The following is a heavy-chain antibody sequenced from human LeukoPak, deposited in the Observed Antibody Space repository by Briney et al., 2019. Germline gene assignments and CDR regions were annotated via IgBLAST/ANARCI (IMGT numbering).Heavy chain of an antibody. CDR3: ARQYYDRTGYYYFDN. D-gene: IGHD3-22*01. CDR2: MYYSGST. CDR1: GDAITGSSYY. V-gene: IGHV4-39*01. J-gene: IGHJ4*02. Sequence: SETLSLTCTVSGDAITGSSYYWDWIRQPPGKGLEWIGSMYYSGSTFSNPSLRSRVNMSADTSKNQFSLKLSSVTAADTAVYYCARQYYDRTGYYYFDNWSQGTQVTVSS.